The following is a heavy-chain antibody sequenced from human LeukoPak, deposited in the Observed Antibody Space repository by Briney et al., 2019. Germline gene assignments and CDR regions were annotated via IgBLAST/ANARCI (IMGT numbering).Heavy chain of an antibody. V-gene: IGHV4-59*08. CDR1: GGSISSYY. Sequence: SETLSLTCTVSGGSISSYYWSWIRQPPGKGLEWIGYIYYSGSTNYNPSLKSRVTISVDTSKNQFSLKLSSVTAADTAMYYCARGRFLTGYYTGYYYYGMDVWGQGTTVTVSS. CDR2: IYYSGST. J-gene: IGHJ6*02. CDR3: ARGRFLTGYYTGYYYYGMDV. D-gene: IGHD3-9*01.